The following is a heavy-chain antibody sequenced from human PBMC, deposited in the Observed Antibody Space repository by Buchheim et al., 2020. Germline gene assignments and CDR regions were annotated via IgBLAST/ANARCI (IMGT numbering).Heavy chain of an antibody. Sequence: QVQLVESGGGMVQPGRSLRLSCAASGFTFSSYAMHWVRQAPGKGLEWVAVISYDGSNKYYADSVKGRFTISRDNSKNTLYLQMNSLRAEDTAVYYCARDRSSSWYFYYYYGMDVWGQGTT. V-gene: IGHV3-30-3*01. D-gene: IGHD6-13*01. CDR2: ISYDGSNK. J-gene: IGHJ6*02. CDR1: GFTFSSYA. CDR3: ARDRSSSWYFYYYYGMDV.